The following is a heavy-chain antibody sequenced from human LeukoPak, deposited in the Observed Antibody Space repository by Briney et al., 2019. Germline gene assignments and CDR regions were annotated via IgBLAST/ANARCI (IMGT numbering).Heavy chain of an antibody. CDR1: GFTFSHYG. Sequence: GGSLRLSCAASGFTFSHYGMHWVRQAPGKGLEWVAFTRYDESLKYYAGSVRGRFTISRDNSKNTLYLQMSSLRAEDTAVYYCAKVSGGGKDFDYWGQGTLVTVSS. V-gene: IGHV3-30*02. CDR3: AKVSGGGKDFDY. D-gene: IGHD3-16*01. J-gene: IGHJ4*02. CDR2: TRYDESLK.